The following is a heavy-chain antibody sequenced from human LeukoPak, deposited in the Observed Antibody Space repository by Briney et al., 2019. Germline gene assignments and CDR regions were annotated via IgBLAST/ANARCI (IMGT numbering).Heavy chain of an antibody. V-gene: IGHV3-23*01. CDR1: GLTFNTYD. CDR3: ATKAPGTSGAFDN. D-gene: IGHD3-10*01. CDR2: FINLNSRT. Sequence: PRGSLRLSCAGSGLTFNTYDMSWVRQAPGKGLEWVSGFINLNSRTYYAGSVKGRFTIFSDTSENRVTLQMSSLSADDTAVYYCATKAPGTSGAFDNWGHGITVTVSS. J-gene: IGHJ3*02.